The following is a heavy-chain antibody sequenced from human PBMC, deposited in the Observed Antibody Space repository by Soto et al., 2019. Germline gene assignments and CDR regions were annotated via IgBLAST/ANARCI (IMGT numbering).Heavy chain of an antibody. D-gene: IGHD5-12*01. J-gene: IGHJ5*02. CDR2: IYASGST. V-gene: IGHV4-4*07. CDR1: GGSLSSHY. CDR3: ARAGGYEVQGSNWFGH. Sequence: QVQLQESGPGLVKPSETLSLTCTVSGGSLSSHYWSWIRQPAGKGLAWIGRIYASGSTNYPPSLNSRVTMSLDPSRNQFSRKLTSVTAADTAMYFCARAGGYEVQGSNWFGHWGQGTLVTVSS.